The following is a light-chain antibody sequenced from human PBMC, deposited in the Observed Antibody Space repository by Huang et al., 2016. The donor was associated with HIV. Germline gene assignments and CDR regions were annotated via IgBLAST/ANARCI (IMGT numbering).Light chain of an antibody. CDR2: ATS. J-gene: IGKJ1*01. V-gene: IGKV1-NL1*01. Sequence: DIQMTQSPSSLSASVGDRVTIGNSLAWYQQKPEKAPRLLLYATSRLESGVPSRFSGSGSGTHYTLTISTLQPEDIASYYCQQYHGIPWTFGQGTKVEIK. CDR3: QQYHGIPWT. CDR1: GNS.